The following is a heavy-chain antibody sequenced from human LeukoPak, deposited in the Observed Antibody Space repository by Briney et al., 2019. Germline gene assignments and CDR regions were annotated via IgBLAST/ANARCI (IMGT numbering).Heavy chain of an antibody. D-gene: IGHD5-12*01. CDR3: AKGGYDYVEVAYFDY. Sequence: GGSLRLSCAASGFTFSNYAMNWVRQAPGKGLGWVSTINGSSGNTFYADSVKGQFTISKDTSKNTLYLHMSSLRADDTAVYYCAKGGYDYVEVAYFDYWGQGTLVTVCS. J-gene: IGHJ4*02. CDR1: GFTFSNYA. CDR2: INGSSGNT. V-gene: IGHV3-23*01.